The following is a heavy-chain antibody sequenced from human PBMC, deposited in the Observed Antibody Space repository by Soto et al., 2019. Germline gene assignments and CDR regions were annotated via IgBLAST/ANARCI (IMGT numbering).Heavy chain of an antibody. Sequence: GGSLRLSCAASGFTFSDHYVDWVRQAPGRGLEWVGRIRSKVRSYSTGYAVSVKGRFTSSRDGSDNSLYLQVSSLRTEDTAVYYCARSTDDGTSYYTMDVWGQGTTVTVSS. CDR2: IRSKVRSYST. D-gene: IGHD4-17*01. CDR3: ARSTDDGTSYYTMDV. CDR1: GFTFSDHY. J-gene: IGHJ6*02. V-gene: IGHV3-72*01.